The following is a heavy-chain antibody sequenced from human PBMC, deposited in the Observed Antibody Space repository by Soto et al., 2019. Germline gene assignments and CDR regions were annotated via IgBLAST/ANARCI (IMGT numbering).Heavy chain of an antibody. CDR3: ARVRASSGKYYYDSSGYTYFDY. J-gene: IGHJ4*02. CDR1: GGSISSSNW. D-gene: IGHD3-22*01. CDR2: IYHSGST. Sequence: SETRSLTCAVSGGSISSSNWWSWVRQPPGKGLEWIGEIYHSGSTNYNPSLKSRVTISVDKSKNQFSLKLSSVTAADTAVYYCARVRASSGKYYYDSSGYTYFDYWGQGTLVTVSS. V-gene: IGHV4-4*02.